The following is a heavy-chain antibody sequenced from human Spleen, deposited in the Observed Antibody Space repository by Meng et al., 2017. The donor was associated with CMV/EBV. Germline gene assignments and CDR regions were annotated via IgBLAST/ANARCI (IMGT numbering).Heavy chain of an antibody. D-gene: IGHD5-12*01. J-gene: IGHJ3*02. Sequence: ASVKVSCKASGYTFTSYAMNWVRQAPGQGLEWMGWISTYNGNTHYAQNFQGRVTMTTDTSTTTAYMELRSLTSDDTAVYYCARDRSQWLRQGSAFDIWGQGTMVTVSS. CDR3: ARDRSQWLRQGSAFDI. CDR2: ISTYNGNT. V-gene: IGHV1-18*01. CDR1: GYTFTSYA.